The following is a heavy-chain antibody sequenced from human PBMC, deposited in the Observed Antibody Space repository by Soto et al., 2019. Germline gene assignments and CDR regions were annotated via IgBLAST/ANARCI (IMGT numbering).Heavy chain of an antibody. Sequence: GGSLRLSCAASGFTFSSYWMSWVRQAPGKGLEWVANIKQDGSEKYYADSVKGRFTISRDNSKNTLYLQMNSLRAEDTAVYYCARPTPTVTTDAFDIWGQGTMVTVSS. CDR1: GFTFSSYW. D-gene: IGHD4-17*01. CDR3: ARPTPTVTTDAFDI. V-gene: IGHV3-7*03. CDR2: IKQDGSEK. J-gene: IGHJ3*02.